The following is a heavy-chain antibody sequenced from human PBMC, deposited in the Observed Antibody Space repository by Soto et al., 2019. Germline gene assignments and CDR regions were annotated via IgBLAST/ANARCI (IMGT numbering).Heavy chain of an antibody. V-gene: IGHV3-23*01. Sequence: HPGGSLRLSCAASGFTFSGYAMNWVRQASGKGLEWVSAISPSGDSTYYADSVKGRFTISRDNSKSTLYLQMNSLRAEDTAVYYCVKGSGTVTLNFFNYWGQGTLVTVYS. D-gene: IGHD4-17*01. CDR2: ISPSGDST. CDR1: GFTFSGYA. CDR3: VKGSGTVTLNFFNY. J-gene: IGHJ4*02.